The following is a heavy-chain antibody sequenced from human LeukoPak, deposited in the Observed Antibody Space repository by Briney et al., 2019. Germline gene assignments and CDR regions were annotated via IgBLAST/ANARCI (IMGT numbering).Heavy chain of an antibody. Sequence: PGGSLRLSCAASGFTFDDYAMHWVRQAPGKGLEWVSLISGDGGSTYYADSVKGRFTISRDNSKNSLYLQMNSLRTEDTALYYCAKDNEYSSSWPHRNYYYYGMDVWGQGTTVTVSS. CDR1: GFTFDDYA. V-gene: IGHV3-43*02. CDR2: ISGDGGST. CDR3: AKDNEYSSSWPHRNYYYYGMDV. J-gene: IGHJ6*02. D-gene: IGHD6-13*01.